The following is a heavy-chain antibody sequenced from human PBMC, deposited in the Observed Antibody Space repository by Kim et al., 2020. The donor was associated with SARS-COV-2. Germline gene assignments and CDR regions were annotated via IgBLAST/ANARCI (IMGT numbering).Heavy chain of an antibody. V-gene: IGHV3-23*01. CDR3: AKLSHTSAPGVDY. Sequence: GGSLRLSCAASGFSFSIYTMYWVRQAPGKGLEWVSAIFSSAENTYYADSVNGSFTISIDNYKNTLYLQMKSLRAEDTDLYYCAKLSHTSAPGVDYWGQGTLVTVS. J-gene: IGHJ4*02. CDR1: GFSFSIYT. CDR2: IFSSAENT. D-gene: IGHD2-2*01.